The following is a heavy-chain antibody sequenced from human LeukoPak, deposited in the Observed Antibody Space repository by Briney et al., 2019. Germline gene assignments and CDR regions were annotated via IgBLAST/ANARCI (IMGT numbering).Heavy chain of an antibody. D-gene: IGHD3-10*02. V-gene: IGHV1-8*01. CDR3: ARVYVPVLGYSYYMDV. Sequence: ASVKVSCKASGYTFTSYDINWVRQATGQGLEWMGWMNPNSGNTGYAQKFQGRVTMTRNTAISTAYMELSSLRSEDTAVYYCARVYVPVLGYSYYMDVWGKGTTVTISS. J-gene: IGHJ6*03. CDR2: MNPNSGNT. CDR1: GYTFTSYD.